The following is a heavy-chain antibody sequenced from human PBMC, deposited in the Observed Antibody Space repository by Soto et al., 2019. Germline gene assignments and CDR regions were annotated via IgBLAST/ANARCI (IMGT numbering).Heavy chain of an antibody. Sequence: QVQLVESGGGVVQPGRSLRLSCAASGFTFSSYGMHWVRQAPGKGLEWVAVIWYDGSNKYYADSVKGRFTISRDNSKNTLYLQMNSRRAEDTAVYYCARDSQFYGSGSSIYYFDYWGQGTLVTVSS. CDR3: ARDSQFYGSGSSIYYFDY. CDR2: IWYDGSNK. CDR1: GFTFSSYG. D-gene: IGHD3-10*01. V-gene: IGHV3-33*01. J-gene: IGHJ4*02.